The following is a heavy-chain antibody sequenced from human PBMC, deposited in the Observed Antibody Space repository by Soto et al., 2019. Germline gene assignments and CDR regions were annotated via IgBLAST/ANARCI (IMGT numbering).Heavy chain of an antibody. CDR1: GFTFSSYC. Sequence: GGSLRLSCAASGFTFSSYCMHWVRQAPGKGLVWVSRINSDGSSTSYADSVKGRFTISRDNAKNTLYLQMNSLRAEDTAVYYCARNSQYCSGGSCYSDYYYYYMDVWGKGTTVTVSS. V-gene: IGHV3-74*01. J-gene: IGHJ6*03. CDR3: ARNSQYCSGGSCYSDYYYYYMDV. D-gene: IGHD2-15*01. CDR2: INSDGSST.